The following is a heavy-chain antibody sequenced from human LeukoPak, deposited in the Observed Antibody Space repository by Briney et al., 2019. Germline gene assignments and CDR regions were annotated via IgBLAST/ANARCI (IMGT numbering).Heavy chain of an antibody. CDR1: GGSISSSSYY. V-gene: IGHV4-39*07. J-gene: IGHJ4*02. CDR2: IYYSGST. Sequence: SETLSLTCTVSGGSISSSSYYWGWIRQPPGKGLEWIGSIYYSGSTYYNPSLKSRVTISVDTSKNQFSLKLSSVTAADTAVYYCVRVKYMSAATIIDYWGQGTLVTVSS. D-gene: IGHD5-24*01. CDR3: VRVKYMSAATIIDY.